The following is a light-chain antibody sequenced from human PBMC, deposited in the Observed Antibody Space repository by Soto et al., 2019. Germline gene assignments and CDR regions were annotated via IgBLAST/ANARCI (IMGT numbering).Light chain of an antibody. V-gene: IGKV1-39*01. CDR1: QSISSY. CDR2: SAS. CDR3: QHNNITPYT. J-gene: IGKJ2*01. Sequence: DIQMTQSPSSLSASVGDRVTITCRASQSISSYLNWYQQKPEKAPKLLIYSASTLQSGVPSRFSGSGSGTDFTLTISSLQPEDFATYYCQHNNITPYTCGQGTKLEIK.